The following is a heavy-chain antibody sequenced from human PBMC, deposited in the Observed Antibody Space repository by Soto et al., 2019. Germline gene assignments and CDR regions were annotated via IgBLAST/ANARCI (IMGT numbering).Heavy chain of an antibody. Sequence: QVQLVQSGADVKKPGSSGKVSCQASGVSFSSETLGWVRQAPGQGLEWVGGIIPLFGTASYAQKFQGRVTITANESTSTVYMELSSRRSDDTAVYFCSTELGENPASPFDAWGQGTLVTVSS. CDR2: IIPLFGTA. CDR1: GVSFSSET. D-gene: IGHD3-10*01. V-gene: IGHV1-69*01. CDR3: STELGENPASPFDA. J-gene: IGHJ4*02.